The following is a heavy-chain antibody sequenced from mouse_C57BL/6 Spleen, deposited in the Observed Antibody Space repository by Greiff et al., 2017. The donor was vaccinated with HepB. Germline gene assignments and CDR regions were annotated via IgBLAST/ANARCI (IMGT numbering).Heavy chain of an antibody. CDR1: GYAFSSYW. V-gene: IGHV1-80*01. J-gene: IGHJ1*03. Sequence: QVQLQQSGAELVKPGASVKISCKASGYAFSSYWMNWVKQRPGKGLEWIGQIYPGDGDTNYNGKFKGKATLTADKSSSTAYMQLSSLTSEDSAVYFWARRGGLLSPFDVWGTGTTVTVSS. CDR2: IYPGDGDT. CDR3: ARRGGLLSPFDV. D-gene: IGHD2-1*01.